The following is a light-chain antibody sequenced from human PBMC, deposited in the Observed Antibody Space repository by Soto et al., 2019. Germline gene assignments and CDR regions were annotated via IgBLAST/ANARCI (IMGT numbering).Light chain of an antibody. CDR2: GAS. Sequence: EIVLTQSPGTLSLSPGERATLSCRAGQSVSSIFLAWYQHKPGQAPRLLIYGASTRATGIPDRFSGSGSGTDFILTISRLEPEDFAVYYCQQYGSSPRTFGNGTRVEIK. J-gene: IGKJ1*01. CDR1: QSVSSIF. CDR3: QQYGSSPRT. V-gene: IGKV3-20*01.